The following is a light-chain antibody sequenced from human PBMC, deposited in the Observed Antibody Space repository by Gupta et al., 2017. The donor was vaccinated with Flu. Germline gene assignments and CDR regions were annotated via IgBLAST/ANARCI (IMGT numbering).Light chain of an antibody. CDR3: QQRDNFPFS. CDR1: QGISID. CDR2: GAS. Sequence: DIQLTQSPSFLSASVGDRVTITCRASQGISIDLAWYQQKPGKAPNLLIYGASTLQTGVPSRFSGSGSGTXITLTIXSRQPEDFGTYYCQQRDNFPFSFGXGTKVDIK. V-gene: IGKV1-9*01. J-gene: IGKJ3*01.